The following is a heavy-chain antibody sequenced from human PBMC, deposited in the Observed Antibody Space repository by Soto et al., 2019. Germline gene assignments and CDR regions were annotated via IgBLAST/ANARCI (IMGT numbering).Heavy chain of an antibody. CDR3: ARGVHCSGCSCYSLERPRNVFDY. CDR1: GGSFSGYY. D-gene: IGHD2-15*01. V-gene: IGHV4-34*01. J-gene: IGHJ4*02. Sequence: QVQLQQWGAGLLKPSETLSLTCAVYGGSFSGYYWSWIRQPPGKGLEWIGEINHSGSTNYNPSLKCRVTISVYTSKNQYSLKLSSVTAADTAVYYCARGVHCSGCSCYSLERPRNVFDYWGQGTLVTVSS. CDR2: INHSGST.